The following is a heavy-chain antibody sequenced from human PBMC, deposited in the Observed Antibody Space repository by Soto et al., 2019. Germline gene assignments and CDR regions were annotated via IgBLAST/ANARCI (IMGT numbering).Heavy chain of an antibody. CDR3: ARNYYDILTGHYDHPSRYYYMDV. Sequence: GESLKISCKGSGYSFTSYWIGWVRQMPGKGLEWMGIIYPGDSDTRYSPSFQGQVTISADKSISTAYLQWSSLKASDTAMYYCARNYYDILTGHYDHPSRYYYMDVWGKGTTVTVSS. D-gene: IGHD3-9*01. V-gene: IGHV5-51*01. J-gene: IGHJ6*03. CDR2: IYPGDSDT. CDR1: GYSFTSYW.